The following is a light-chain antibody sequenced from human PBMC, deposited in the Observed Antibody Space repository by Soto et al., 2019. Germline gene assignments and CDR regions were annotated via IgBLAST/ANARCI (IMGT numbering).Light chain of an antibody. CDR2: ENN. Sequence: QSVLTQPPSVSAASGQKVTISCSGRTSNIGNNYVYWYQQLPGTAPKLLIYENNKRASGIPERFSGSKSGTSATLGITGLQTGDEADYYCGTWDSSLSAGVFGGGTKLTVL. V-gene: IGLV1-51*01. J-gene: IGLJ3*02. CDR3: GTWDSSLSAGV. CDR1: TSNIGNNY.